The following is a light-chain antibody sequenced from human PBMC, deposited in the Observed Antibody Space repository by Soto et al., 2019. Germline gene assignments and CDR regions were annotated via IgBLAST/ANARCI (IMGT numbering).Light chain of an antibody. Sequence: QSVLTQPPSASGSPGQSVTISCTGTSSDIGTYDYVSWYQHLPDKAPKLIIYEVSKRPSGVPDRFSGSKSGTSASLAISGLQSEDETDYYCAAWDDSLNGYVFGTGTKVTVL. V-gene: IGLV2-8*01. CDR3: AAWDDSLNGYV. CDR2: EVS. J-gene: IGLJ1*01. CDR1: SSDIGTYDY.